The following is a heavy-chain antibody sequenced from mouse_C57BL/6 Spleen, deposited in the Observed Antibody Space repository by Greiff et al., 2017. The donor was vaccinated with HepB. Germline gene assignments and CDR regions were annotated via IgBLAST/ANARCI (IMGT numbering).Heavy chain of an antibody. CDR3: LYGSSLYAMDY. J-gene: IGHJ4*01. V-gene: IGHV1-82*01. CDR1: GYAFSSSW. CDR2: IYPGDGDT. D-gene: IGHD1-1*01. Sequence: QVQLQQSGPELVKPGASVKISCKASGYAFSSSWMNWVKQRPGKGLEWIGRIYPGDGDTNYNGKFKGKATLTADKSSSTAYMQLSRQTSEDSAVYVCLYGSSLYAMDYWGQGTSVTVSS.